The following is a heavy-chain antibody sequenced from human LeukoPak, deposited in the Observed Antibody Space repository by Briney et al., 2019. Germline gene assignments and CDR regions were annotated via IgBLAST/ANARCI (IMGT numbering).Heavy chain of an antibody. CDR2: IYYSGST. CDR1: GGSISSYY. D-gene: IGHD3-3*01. Sequence: KPSETLSLTCTVSGGSISSYYWSWIRQPPGKGLEWIGYIYYSGSTNYNPSLKSRVTISVDTSKNQFSLKLSSVTAADTAVYYCARDGGNDFWSGYSNWFDPWGQGTLVTVSS. V-gene: IGHV4-59*01. J-gene: IGHJ5*02. CDR3: ARDGGNDFWSGYSNWFDP.